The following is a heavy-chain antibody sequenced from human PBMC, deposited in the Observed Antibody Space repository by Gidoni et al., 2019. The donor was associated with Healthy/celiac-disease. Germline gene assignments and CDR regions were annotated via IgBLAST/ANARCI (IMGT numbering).Heavy chain of an antibody. CDR2: ISSSRSTI. J-gene: IGHJ4*02. V-gene: IGHV3-48*02. CDR3: ARDHAIRHYYDNSLDY. CDR1: GFTFSSSS. D-gene: IGHD3-22*01. Sequence: EVQLVESGGGLVQPGGSLRLSCAASGFTFSSSSMNWVRQAPGKGLEGVAAISSSRSTIYYADSVKGRFTISRDNAKNSLYLQMNSLRDEDTAVYYCARDHAIRHYYDNSLDYWGQGTLVTVSS.